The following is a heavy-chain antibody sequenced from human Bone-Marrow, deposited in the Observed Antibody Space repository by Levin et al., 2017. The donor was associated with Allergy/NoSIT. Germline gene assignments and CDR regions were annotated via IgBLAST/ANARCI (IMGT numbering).Heavy chain of an antibody. CDR2: IYYTGNT. J-gene: IGHJ4*01. V-gene: IGHV4-30-4*01. Sequence: LRLSCTVSGGSLSSGDYYWSWIRQPPGKGLEWIGYIYYTGNTYYNPSLKSRVTISADKSKNQFSLQFPSVTAADTAVYYCARRSAAAASFDYWGQGTLVTVSS. CDR3: ARRSAAAASFDY. D-gene: IGHD6-13*01. CDR1: GGSLSSGDYY.